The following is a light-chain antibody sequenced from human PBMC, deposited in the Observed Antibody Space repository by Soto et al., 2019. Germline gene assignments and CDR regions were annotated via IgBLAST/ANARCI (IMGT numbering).Light chain of an antibody. Sequence: DIVLTQSPGTLSLSPGERATLSCRASQSFNSIYLAWYQQKPGQAPRLLIYGASNRATGIPDRFSGSGSGTEFTLTISSLQSEDFAVYYCQQYNNWPLTFGGGTKVDI. CDR1: QSFNSIY. CDR2: GAS. V-gene: IGKV3D-15*01. J-gene: IGKJ4*01. CDR3: QQYNNWPLT.